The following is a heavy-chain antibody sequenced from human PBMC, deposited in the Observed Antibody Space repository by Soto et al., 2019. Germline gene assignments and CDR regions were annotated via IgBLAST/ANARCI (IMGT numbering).Heavy chain of an antibody. D-gene: IGHD3-22*01. CDR2: MLYSGLT. J-gene: IGHJ6*02. CDR3: ASDYSGYSADPEYYGVEV. V-gene: IGHV4-39*01. Sequence: PSETLSLTCSVSGYSVSSSDYYWAWIRQPPGKGLEWIGSMLYSGLTYYNPSLKSRVTISVDTSKNQFSLSLKSVTAADTAVYYCASDYSGYSADPEYYGVEVWGQGATVTVSS. CDR1: GYSVSSSDYY.